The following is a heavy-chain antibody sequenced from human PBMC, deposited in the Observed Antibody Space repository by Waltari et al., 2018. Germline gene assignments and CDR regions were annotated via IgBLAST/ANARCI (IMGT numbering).Heavy chain of an antibody. CDR1: GYTFTSYY. Sequence: QVQLVQSGAEVKKPGASVKVSCKASGYTFTSYYMHWVRQAPGQGLEWMGIINPRSGNTSYVQKFQGRVTMTRNTSTSTVYMELSSLRSEDTAVYYCASGRITMVQGAIDYWGQGTLVTVSS. D-gene: IGHD3-10*01. J-gene: IGHJ4*02. V-gene: IGHV1-46*01. CDR3: ASGRITMVQGAIDY. CDR2: INPRSGNT.